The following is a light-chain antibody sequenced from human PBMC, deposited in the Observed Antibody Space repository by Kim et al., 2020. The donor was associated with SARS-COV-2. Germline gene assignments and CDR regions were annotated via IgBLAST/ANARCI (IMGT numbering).Light chain of an antibody. J-gene: IGKJ4*01. V-gene: IGKV3-11*01. CDR3: QQRYNWPPLT. CDR2: DAS. Sequence: IVLTQSPATLSLSPGERATLSCRASQNINSDLIWYQQKPGQAPRLLLYDASIRATGIPARFSGSGSGTDFTLTINSLEPEDSAVYFCQQRYNWPPLTFGGGTKVDIK. CDR1: QNINSD.